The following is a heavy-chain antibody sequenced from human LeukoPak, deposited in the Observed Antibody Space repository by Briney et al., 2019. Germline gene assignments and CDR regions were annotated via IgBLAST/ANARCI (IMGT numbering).Heavy chain of an antibody. CDR1: GFTFSSYW. CDR3: ARLVGDRTIYDY. D-gene: IGHD1-26*01. Sequence: GGSLRLSCVASGFTFSSYWMHWVRQAPGKGLVWVSRINSDGSSTSYADSVKGRFTISRDNAKNSLYLQMNSLRVEDTAVYYCARLVGDRTIYDYWGQGTLVTVSS. CDR2: INSDGSST. V-gene: IGHV3-74*01. J-gene: IGHJ4*02.